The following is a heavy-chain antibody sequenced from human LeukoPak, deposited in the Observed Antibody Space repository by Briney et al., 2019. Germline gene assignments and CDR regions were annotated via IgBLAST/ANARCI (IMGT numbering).Heavy chain of an antibody. D-gene: IGHD4-11*01. Sequence: SETLSLTCTVSGGSISTYYWTWIRQPPGKGLEWIGYIYYSGSTNYNPSLKGRITISLDTSKNQFSLKLSSVTAADTAVYYCARPNSNYVGNDAFDIWAKGQWSPSLQ. CDR1: GGSISTYY. CDR2: IYYSGST. CDR3: ARPNSNYVGNDAFDI. V-gene: IGHV4-59*01. J-gene: IGHJ3*02.